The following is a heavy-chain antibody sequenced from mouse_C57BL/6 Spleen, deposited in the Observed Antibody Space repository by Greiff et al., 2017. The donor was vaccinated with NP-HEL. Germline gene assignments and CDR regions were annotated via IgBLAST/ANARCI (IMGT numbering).Heavy chain of an antibody. D-gene: IGHD2-3*01. V-gene: IGHV1-53*01. CDR3: ARCDGYYDAMDY. CDR1: GYTFTSYW. CDR2: INPSNGGT. J-gene: IGHJ4*01. Sequence: VQLQQSGTELVKPGASVKLSCKASGYTFTSYWLHWVTQRPGQGLEWIGNINPSNGGTNYNEKFKSKATLTVDKSSSTAYMQLSSRTSEDSAVYYCARCDGYYDAMDYWGQGTSVTVSS.